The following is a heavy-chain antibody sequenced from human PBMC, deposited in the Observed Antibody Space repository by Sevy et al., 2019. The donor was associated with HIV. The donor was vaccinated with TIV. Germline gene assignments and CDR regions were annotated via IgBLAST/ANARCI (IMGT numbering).Heavy chain of an antibody. J-gene: IGHJ5*02. V-gene: IGHV6-1*01. Sequence: KQSQTLSLTCAISGDSVSNKSAAWNWIRQSPSRGLEWLGRTYYRSKWYNDYAVSVKSRISIKPDTSKNQFSLQLNSVTPEDTAVYYCARSPPRSTSPNWFDPWGQGTLVTVSS. CDR2: TYYRSKWYN. CDR3: ARSPPRSTSPNWFDP. D-gene: IGHD2-2*01. CDR1: GDSVSNKSAA.